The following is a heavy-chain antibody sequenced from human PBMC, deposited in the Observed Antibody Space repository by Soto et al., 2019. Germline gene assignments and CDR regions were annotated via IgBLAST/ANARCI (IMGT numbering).Heavy chain of an antibody. J-gene: IGHJ5*02. D-gene: IGHD2-15*01. V-gene: IGHV6-1*01. CDR2: TSFRSKWYN. CDR1: GVSVSSNTAS. CDR3: AKGENLGLKAGGLFDP. Sequence: SQTLSLTCAISGVSVSSNTASWNWIRQSPSSGLEWLGRTSFRSKWYNDYAVSVKSRIIINPDTSNNQFSLQLNPVTREDTAVYFCAKGENLGLKAGGLFDPWGQGIMVTVSS.